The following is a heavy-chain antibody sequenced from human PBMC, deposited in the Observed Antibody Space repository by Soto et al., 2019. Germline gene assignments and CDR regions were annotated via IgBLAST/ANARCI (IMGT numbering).Heavy chain of an antibody. CDR1: GFTFDDHA. J-gene: IGHJ4*02. V-gene: IGHV3-9*01. Sequence: DVQLVESGGGLVQPGRSLRLSCIASGFTFDDHAMHWVRQAPGKGLEWVSGISWNSGYIGYADSVKGRFTISRDNAKNSVHLQMNSLRAEDTAFYYCAKDIKWTLPAGYLDNWGQGTLVTVSS. CDR3: AKDIKWTLPAGYLDN. D-gene: IGHD1-26*01. CDR2: ISWNSGYI.